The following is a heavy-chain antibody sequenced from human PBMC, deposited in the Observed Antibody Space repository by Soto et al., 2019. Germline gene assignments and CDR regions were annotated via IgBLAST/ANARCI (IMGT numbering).Heavy chain of an antibody. V-gene: IGHV3-30*18. J-gene: IGHJ3*02. CDR2: ISYDGNDK. D-gene: IGHD6-19*01. CDR3: AKSTQWLIPTDAFDI. Sequence: GGSLRLSCAASGFTFSSYGMHWVRQAPGKGLEWVAVISYDGNDKYYADSVKGRFTISRDNSKNILYLQMDSLRAEDTAVYYCAKSTQWLIPTDAFDIWGHGTMDTVSS. CDR1: GFTFSSYG.